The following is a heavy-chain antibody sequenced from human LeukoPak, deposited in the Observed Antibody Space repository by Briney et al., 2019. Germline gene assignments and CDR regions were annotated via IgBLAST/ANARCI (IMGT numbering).Heavy chain of an antibody. D-gene: IGHD1-26*01. Sequence: ASVKVSCKAPGYTLSKLSIHWVRQPSGKGLEWMGAFDPEDGETIYAQEFQGRATMTADTSTDTAYMELSSLRSEDTAVYYCATVSYSGSYIPLFDYWGQGTLVTVSS. CDR1: GYTLSKLS. J-gene: IGHJ4*02. CDR2: FDPEDGET. CDR3: ATVSYSGSYIPLFDY. V-gene: IGHV1-24*01.